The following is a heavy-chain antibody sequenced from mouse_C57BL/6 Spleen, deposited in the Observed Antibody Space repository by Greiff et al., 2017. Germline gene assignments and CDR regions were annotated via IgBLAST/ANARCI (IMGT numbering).Heavy chain of an antibody. D-gene: IGHD1-1*01. CDR2: IYPGDGDT. CDR1: GYAFSSYW. Sequence: VVESGASVKISCKASGYAFSSYWMNWVKQRPGKGLEWIGQIYPGDGDTNYNGKFKGKATLTADKSSSTAYMQLSSLTSEDSAVYYCASYGSSLYAMDYWGQGTSVTVSS. CDR3: ASYGSSLYAMDY. V-gene: IGHV1-80*01. J-gene: IGHJ4*01.